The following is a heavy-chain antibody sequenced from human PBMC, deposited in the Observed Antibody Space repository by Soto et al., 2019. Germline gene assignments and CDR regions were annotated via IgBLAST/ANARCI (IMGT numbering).Heavy chain of an antibody. CDR2: INSDGSST. D-gene: IGHD2-2*02. J-gene: IGHJ4*02. CDR1: GFTLSRYW. CDR3: ARAGGQYCTTTSRYTFFDS. V-gene: IGHV3-74*01. Sequence: GGSLRLSCAASGFTLSRYWMHWVRQAPGKGLVWVSRINSDGSSTNYADSVKGRFIISRDNAKNTLYLQMDSLRAEDTAVYFCARAGGQYCTTTSRYTFFDSWGQGILVTVSS.